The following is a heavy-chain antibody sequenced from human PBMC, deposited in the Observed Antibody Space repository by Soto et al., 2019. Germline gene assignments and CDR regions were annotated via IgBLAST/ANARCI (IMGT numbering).Heavy chain of an antibody. J-gene: IGHJ6*02. Sequence: LSLTCTVSGGSISSYYWSWIRQPAGKGLEWTGRIYTSGSTNYNPSLKSRVTMSVDTSKNQFSLKLSSVTAADTAVYYCARDSYDSSGYTYYYYGMDVWGQGTTVTVSS. CDR2: IYTSGST. V-gene: IGHV4-4*07. D-gene: IGHD3-22*01. CDR3: ARDSYDSSGYTYYYYGMDV. CDR1: GGSISSYY.